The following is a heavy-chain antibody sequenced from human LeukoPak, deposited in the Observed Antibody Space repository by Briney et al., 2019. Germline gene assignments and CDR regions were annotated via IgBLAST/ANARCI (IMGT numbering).Heavy chain of an antibody. Sequence: PSETLSLTCTVSGGSISSGSYYWSWIRQPAGKGLEWIGRIYTSGGTNYNPSLKSRVTISVDTSKNQFSLKLSSVTAADTAVYYCARDRSETTIFGVVTMYYFDYWGQGTLVTVSS. CDR1: GGSISSGSYY. J-gene: IGHJ4*02. CDR2: IYTSGGT. V-gene: IGHV4-61*02. CDR3: ARDRSETTIFGVVTMYYFDY. D-gene: IGHD3-3*01.